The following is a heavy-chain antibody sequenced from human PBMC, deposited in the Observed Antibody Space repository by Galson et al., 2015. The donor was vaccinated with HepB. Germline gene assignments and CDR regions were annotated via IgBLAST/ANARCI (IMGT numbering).Heavy chain of an antibody. D-gene: IGHD6-19*01. V-gene: IGHV3-30*03. CDR2: ISYDGTNK. Sequence: SLRLSCAASGFTFSSYGMHWVRQAPGKGLEGVAVISYDGTNKYYADSVKGRFTISRDNSKNTLSLQMNSLRPEDTAVYYCVGWQVRSYHYYGMDVWGQGTTVTVSS. J-gene: IGHJ6*02. CDR3: VGWQVRSYHYYGMDV. CDR1: GFTFSSYG.